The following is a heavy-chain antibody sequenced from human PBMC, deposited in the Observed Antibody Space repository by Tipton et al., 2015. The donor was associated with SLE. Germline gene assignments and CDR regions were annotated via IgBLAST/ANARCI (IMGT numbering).Heavy chain of an antibody. CDR3: ARYCSSTSCGNYYYYGMDV. D-gene: IGHD2-2*01. Sequence: SLRLSCAASGFTFSSYWMSWVRQAPGKGLEWVANIKQDGSEKYYVDSVKGRFTISRDNAKNSLYLQMNSLRAEDTAVYYCARYCSSTSCGNYYYYGMDVWGQGTTVTVSS. CDR2: IKQDGSEK. V-gene: IGHV3-7*01. J-gene: IGHJ6*02. CDR1: GFTFSSYW.